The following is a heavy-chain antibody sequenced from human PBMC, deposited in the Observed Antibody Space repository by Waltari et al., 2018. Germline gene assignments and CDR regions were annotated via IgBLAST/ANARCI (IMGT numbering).Heavy chain of an antibody. Sequence: EVQLVESGGGLVQPGGSLRLSCAASGFTFSRFWMSWVRQAPGKGLEWLANIYQDGTVTNYVDSVKGRFTTSRDNARNSLYLQMNSLRVDDTAVYYCVRDDDGGMGAVWGQGTTVTVSS. CDR1: GFTFSRFW. CDR3: VRDDDGGMGAV. D-gene: IGHD3-16*01. CDR2: IYQDGTVT. V-gene: IGHV3-7*01. J-gene: IGHJ6*02.